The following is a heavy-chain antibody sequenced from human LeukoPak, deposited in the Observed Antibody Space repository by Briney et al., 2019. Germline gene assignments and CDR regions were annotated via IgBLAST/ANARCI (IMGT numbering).Heavy chain of an antibody. V-gene: IGHV4-34*01. J-gene: IGHJ5*02. CDR1: GGSFSGYY. CDR2: INHSGST. Sequence: SETLSLTCAVYGGSFSGYYWSWIRQPPGKGLEWIGEINHSGSTNYNPSLKSRVTISVDTSKNQFSLKLSSVTAADTAVYYCAKQNIVVVPADLYNWFDPWGQGTLVTVSS. D-gene: IGHD2-2*01. CDR3: AKQNIVVVPADLYNWFDP.